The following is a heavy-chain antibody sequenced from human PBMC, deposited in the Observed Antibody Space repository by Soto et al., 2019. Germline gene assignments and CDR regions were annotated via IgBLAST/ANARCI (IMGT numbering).Heavy chain of an antibody. V-gene: IGHV4-34*01. CDR2: INHSGST. CDR3: ARRPSSSWYGNWFDP. Sequence: LSSTCTVNGRSFSGYYVWWIRQALGKRLEWIGEINHSGSTNYNPSLKSRVTISVDTSKNQFSLKLSSVTAADTAVYYCARRPSSSWYGNWFDPWGQGTLVTVSS. CDR1: GRSFSGYY. J-gene: IGHJ5*02. D-gene: IGHD6-13*01.